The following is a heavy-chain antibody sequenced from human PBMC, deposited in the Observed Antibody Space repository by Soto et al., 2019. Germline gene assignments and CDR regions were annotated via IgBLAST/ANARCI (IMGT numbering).Heavy chain of an antibody. D-gene: IGHD3-10*01. V-gene: IGHV4-34*01. J-gene: IGHJ5*02. CDR2: INHSGST. Sequence: QVQLQQWGAGLLKPSETLSLTCAVYGGSFSGYYWSWIHQPPGKGLEWIGEINHSGSTNYNPSLKSRVTISVDTSKNQFSLKLSSVTAADTAVYYCARERGVLLWFGANSWFDPWGQGTLVTVSS. CDR1: GGSFSGYY. CDR3: ARERGVLLWFGANSWFDP.